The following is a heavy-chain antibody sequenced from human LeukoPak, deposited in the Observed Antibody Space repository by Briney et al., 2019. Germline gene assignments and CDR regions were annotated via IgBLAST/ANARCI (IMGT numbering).Heavy chain of an antibody. Sequence: SETLSLTCTVSGGSISSYYWSWIRQPAGKGLEWIGRIYTSGSTNYNPSLKSRVTMSVDTSKNQFSLKLSSVTAADTAVYYCAREGVYCSSTSCYTDWGQGTLVTVSS. CDR1: GGSISSYY. D-gene: IGHD2-2*02. V-gene: IGHV4-4*07. J-gene: IGHJ4*02. CDR2: IYTSGST. CDR3: AREGVYCSSTSCYTD.